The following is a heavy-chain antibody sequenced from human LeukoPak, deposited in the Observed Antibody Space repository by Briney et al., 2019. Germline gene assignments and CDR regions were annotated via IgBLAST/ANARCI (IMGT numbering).Heavy chain of an antibody. J-gene: IGHJ2*01. CDR2: INSDGSTI. D-gene: IGHD6-19*01. Sequence: GGSLRLSCAASGFIFSNHWMHWVRQAPGKGLVWVSRINSDGSTITYADSVKGRFAISRDNAKNTLYLQMNSLRVEDTAVYYCVRDSPSGFFDLWGRGTLVTVSS. CDR3: VRDSPSGFFDL. V-gene: IGHV3-74*01. CDR1: GFIFSNHW.